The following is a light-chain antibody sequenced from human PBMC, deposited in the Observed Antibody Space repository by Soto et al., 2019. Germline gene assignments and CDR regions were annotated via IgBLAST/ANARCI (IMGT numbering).Light chain of an antibody. V-gene: IGKV1-9*01. Sequence: IQLTQSPSSLSASVGDRVTITCRASQDISNSLAWYQQKPGKAPNLLIYAASTLQSGVPSRFSGSGSGTDFTLTISSLQPEDSATYYCQQLNTFLPTFGGGTKVDIK. J-gene: IGKJ4*01. CDR2: AAS. CDR3: QQLNTFLPT. CDR1: QDISNS.